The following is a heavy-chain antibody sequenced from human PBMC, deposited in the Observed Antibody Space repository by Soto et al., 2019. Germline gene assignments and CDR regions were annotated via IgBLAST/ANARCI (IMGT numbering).Heavy chain of an antibody. CDR1: GGSLSSSSYY. Sequence: SVTLSLPCTFSGGSLSSSSYYWGWVRPPPGKGLEWIGRIYYRGSTYYNPSPKSRVTISVDTSKNQCSLKLSSVTAADTAVYYCARRGIVVVPAATFWFDPWGQGTLVTVSS. CDR3: ARRGIVVVPAATFWFDP. J-gene: IGHJ5*02. D-gene: IGHD2-2*01. V-gene: IGHV4-39*01. CDR2: IYYRGST.